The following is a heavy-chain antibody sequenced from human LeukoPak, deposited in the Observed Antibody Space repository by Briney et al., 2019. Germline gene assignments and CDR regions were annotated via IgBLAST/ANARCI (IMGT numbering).Heavy chain of an antibody. CDR3: ARGPPAAAVYFDY. D-gene: IGHD2-2*01. CDR1: GGSISSGDYY. Sequence: KPSETLSLTCTVSGGSISSGDYYWSWIRQPPGKGLEWIGYIYYSGSTYYNPSPKSRVTISVDTSKNQFSLKLSSVTAADTAVYYCARGPPAAAVYFDYWGQGTLVTVSS. J-gene: IGHJ4*02. CDR2: IYYSGST. V-gene: IGHV4-30-4*08.